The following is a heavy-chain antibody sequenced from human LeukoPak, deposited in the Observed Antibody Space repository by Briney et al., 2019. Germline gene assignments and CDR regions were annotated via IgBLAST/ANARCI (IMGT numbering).Heavy chain of an antibody. Sequence: SETLSLTCTVSGGSISSYYWSWIRQPPGKGLEWIGYIYYSGSTNYNPSLKSRVTISVDTSKNQFPLKLSSVTAADTAVYYCARAQGIVGAPYYFDYWGQGTLVTVSS. D-gene: IGHD1-26*01. J-gene: IGHJ4*02. CDR1: GGSISSYY. CDR3: ARAQGIVGAPYYFDY. V-gene: IGHV4-59*01. CDR2: IYYSGST.